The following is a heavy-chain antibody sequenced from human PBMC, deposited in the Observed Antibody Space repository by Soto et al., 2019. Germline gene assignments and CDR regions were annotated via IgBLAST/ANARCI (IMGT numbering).Heavy chain of an antibody. V-gene: IGHV5-51*01. CDR2: IYPDDSNI. CDR1: GYSFTTYW. J-gene: IGHJ4*01. Sequence: GESLKISCRVSGYSFTTYWIGWVRQMPGKGLEWMGIIYPDDSNIKYSPSFQGHVTISADKSISTAYLQWSSLKASDTATYYCARLYFYGSGSYCPPHFFDYWGHGTLVTVSS. D-gene: IGHD3-10*01. CDR3: ARLYFYGSGSYCPPHFFDY.